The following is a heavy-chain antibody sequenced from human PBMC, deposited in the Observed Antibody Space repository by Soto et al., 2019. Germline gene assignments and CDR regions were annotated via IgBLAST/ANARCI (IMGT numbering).Heavy chain of an antibody. CDR3: ARGGSQWSLHAFDI. D-gene: IGHD2-21*02. CDR1: GGSFSGYY. J-gene: IGHJ3*02. Sequence: QVQLQQWGAGLLKPSETLSLTCAVYGGSFSGYYWSWIRQPPGQGLEWIGEINHSGSTNYNPSLKSRVTISVDTSKNQFSLKLSSVTAAATAVYYCARGGSQWSLHAFDIWGQGTMVTVSS. V-gene: IGHV4-34*01. CDR2: INHSGST.